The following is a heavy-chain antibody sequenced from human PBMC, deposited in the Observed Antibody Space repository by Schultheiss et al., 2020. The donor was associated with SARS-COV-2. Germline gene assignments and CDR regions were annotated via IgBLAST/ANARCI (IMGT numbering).Heavy chain of an antibody. CDR1: GFTVSSNY. D-gene: IGHD3-16*01. Sequence: GGSLRLSCAASGFTVSSNYMSWVRQAPGKGLEWVSAISGSGGSTYYADSVKGRFTISRDNSKNTLYLQMNSLRAEDTAVYYCAKYGVGGYYEAYYYMDVWGKGTTVTVSS. V-gene: IGHV3-23*01. J-gene: IGHJ6*03. CDR3: AKYGVGGYYEAYYYMDV. CDR2: ISGSGGST.